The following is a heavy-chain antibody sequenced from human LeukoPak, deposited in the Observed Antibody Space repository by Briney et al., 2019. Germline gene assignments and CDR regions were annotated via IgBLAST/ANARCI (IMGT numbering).Heavy chain of an antibody. CDR1: GGSISSYY. Sequence: SETLSLTCTVSGGSISSYYWSWIRQPPGKGLEWIGHIYYSGSTNYNPSLKSRVTISVDTSKNQFSLKLSSVTAADTAVYYCARVAGRRGSVYYYYYGMDVWGQGTTVTVSS. D-gene: IGHD3-10*01. CDR3: ARVAGRRGSVYYYYYGMDV. CDR2: IYYSGST. J-gene: IGHJ6*02. V-gene: IGHV4-59*01.